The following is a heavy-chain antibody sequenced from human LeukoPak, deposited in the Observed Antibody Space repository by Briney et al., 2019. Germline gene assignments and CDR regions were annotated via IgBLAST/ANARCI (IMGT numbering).Heavy chain of an antibody. Sequence: GGSLRLSCAASGFTFDDYGMSWVRQAPGKGLEWVSYISDSGTTIYYADSVKGRFTISRSSAWSSLYLQMSSLRAEDTAVYYCARRTTIFGVGYYMDVWGKGTTVTVSS. CDR1: GFTFDDYG. D-gene: IGHD3-3*01. CDR2: ISDSGTTI. J-gene: IGHJ6*03. CDR3: ARRTTIFGVGYYMDV. V-gene: IGHV3-48*01.